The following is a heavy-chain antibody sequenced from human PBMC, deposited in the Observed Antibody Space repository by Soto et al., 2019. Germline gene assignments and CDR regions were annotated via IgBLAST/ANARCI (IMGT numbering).Heavy chain of an antibody. CDR1: GGSISSSDFY. Sequence: QLQLQESGPGLVKPSETLSLTCTVSGGSISSSDFYWGWLRQPPGKGLDFIGSMYYSGTTYYNPSLKTRITITVDTSKNQFSLKLISATASDTAVYYCAVVDSTGNWFDPWGQGALVTVSS. CDR2: MYYSGTT. J-gene: IGHJ5*02. V-gene: IGHV4-39*01. D-gene: IGHD3-22*01. CDR3: AVVDSTGNWFDP.